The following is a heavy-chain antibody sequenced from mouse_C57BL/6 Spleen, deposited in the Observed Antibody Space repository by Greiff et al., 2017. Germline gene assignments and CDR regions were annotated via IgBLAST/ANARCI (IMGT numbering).Heavy chain of an antibody. Sequence: QVQLQQPGAELVKPGASVQLSCKASGYTFTSYWMHWVKQRPGQGLEWIGMIHPNSGSTNYNEKFKSKATLTVDKSSRTAYMQLSRLTSEDSAVYYCARERAYDYDDWGQGTTLTVSS. D-gene: IGHD2-4*01. V-gene: IGHV1-64*01. CDR2: IHPNSGST. CDR3: ARERAYDYDD. CDR1: GYTFTSYW. J-gene: IGHJ2*01.